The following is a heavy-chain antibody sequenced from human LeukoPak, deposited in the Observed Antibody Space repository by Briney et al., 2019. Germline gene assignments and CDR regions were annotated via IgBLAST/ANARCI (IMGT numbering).Heavy chain of an antibody. CDR2: ITGSSGST. J-gene: IGHJ2*01. Sequence: GGSLRLSCAASGFTFSSYWMSWVRQAPGKGLEWVSAITGSSGSTYYADSVRGRFTISRDNSKNTLYLQMNSLRAEDTAVYYCAKKRSSGPGDFDLWGRGTLVTVSS. CDR3: AKKRSSGPGDFDL. CDR1: GFTFSSYW. D-gene: IGHD6-19*01. V-gene: IGHV3-23*01.